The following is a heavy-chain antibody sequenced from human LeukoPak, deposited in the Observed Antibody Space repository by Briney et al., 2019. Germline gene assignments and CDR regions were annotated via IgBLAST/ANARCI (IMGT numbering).Heavy chain of an antibody. Sequence: SETLSLTCAVSGYSISSAYYWRWIRQHPGKGLEYIGYIYYSGSTYYNPSLKSRVTISVDTSKNQFSLKLSSVTAADTAVYYCARGPECSGGSCYSNDYWGQGTLVTVSS. CDR3: ARGPECSGGSCYSNDY. CDR1: GYSISSAYY. J-gene: IGHJ4*02. V-gene: IGHV4-31*11. CDR2: IYYSGST. D-gene: IGHD2-15*01.